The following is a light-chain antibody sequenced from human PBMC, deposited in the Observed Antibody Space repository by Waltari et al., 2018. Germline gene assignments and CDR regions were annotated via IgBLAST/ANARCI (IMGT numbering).Light chain of an antibody. CDR3: QQSYSPDSPPPLT. V-gene: IGKV1-39*01. CDR1: QSISNY. Sequence: DIQMTQSPSSLSASIGDRVTITCRASQSISNYLNWYQHKAGKAPKLLIYGASSLQSGVPSRFSGSGSGTDCTLTISSVQPEDFATYYCQQSYSPDSPPPLTFGGGTKVDIK. J-gene: IGKJ4*01. CDR2: GAS.